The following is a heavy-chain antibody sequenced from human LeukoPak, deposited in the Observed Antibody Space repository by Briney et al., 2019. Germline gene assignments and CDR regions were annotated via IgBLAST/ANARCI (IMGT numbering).Heavy chain of an antibody. V-gene: IGHV4-34*01. CDR2: INHSGST. J-gene: IGHJ5*02. Sequence: PSETLSLTCAVYGGSFSGYYWSWIRQLPGKGLEWIGEINHSGSTNYNPSLKSRVTISVDTTKNQFSLKLSSVTAADTAVYYCARDTMVRGVIFWFDPWGQGTLVTVSS. D-gene: IGHD3-10*01. CDR1: GGSFSGYY. CDR3: ARDTMVRGVIFWFDP.